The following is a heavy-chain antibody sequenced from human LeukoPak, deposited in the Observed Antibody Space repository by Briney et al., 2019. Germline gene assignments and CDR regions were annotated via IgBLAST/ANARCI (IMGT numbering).Heavy chain of an antibody. CDR2: IGTAGDT. V-gene: IGHV3-13*01. J-gene: IGHJ4*02. CDR3: ARDSGFTFGGVIVRDY. CDR1: GFTFSSYD. D-gene: IGHD3-16*02. Sequence: GGSLRLSCAASGFTFSSYDMHWVRQATGKGLEWVSAIGTAGDTYYPGSVKGRFTISRENAKNSLYLQMNSLRAGDTAVYYCARDSGFTFGGVIVRDYWGQGTLVTVSS.